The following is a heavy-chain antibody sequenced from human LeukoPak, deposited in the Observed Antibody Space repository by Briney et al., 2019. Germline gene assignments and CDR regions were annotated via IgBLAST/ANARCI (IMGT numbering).Heavy chain of an antibody. CDR2: IYYSGST. J-gene: IGHJ4*02. Sequence: SETLSLTCTVSGGSISSYHWSWIRQPPGKGLEWIGYIYYSGSTNYNPSLKSRVTISVDTSKNQFSLKLSSVTAADTAVYYCARGGMTTDYWGQGTLVTVSS. V-gene: IGHV4-59*01. D-gene: IGHD4-17*01. CDR3: ARGGMTTDY. CDR1: GGSISSYH.